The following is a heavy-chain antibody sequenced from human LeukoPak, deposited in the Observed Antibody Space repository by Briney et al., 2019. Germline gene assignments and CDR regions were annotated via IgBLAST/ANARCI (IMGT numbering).Heavy chain of an antibody. CDR1: GGSVSSGSYY. V-gene: IGHV4-61*01. CDR3: ARDGDYVNYYYYGMDV. J-gene: IGHJ6*04. CDR2: IYYSGST. D-gene: IGHD4-17*01. Sequence: SETLSLTCTVSGGSVSSGSYYWSWIRQPPGKGLEWIRYIYYSGSTNYNPSLKSRVTISVDTSKNQFSLKLSSVTAADTAVYYCARDGDYVNYYYYGMDVWGKGTTVTVSS.